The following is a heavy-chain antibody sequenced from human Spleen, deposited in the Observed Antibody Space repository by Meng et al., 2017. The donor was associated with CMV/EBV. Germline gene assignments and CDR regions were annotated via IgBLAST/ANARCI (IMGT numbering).Heavy chain of an antibody. V-gene: IGHV3-9*01. CDR2: ISGNTGFI. Sequence: SLKISCTASGFTFDDFAMHWVRQTPGEGLEWVSGISGNTGFIGYADSVKGRFTISRDNAKNSLYLQMNSLRAEDTAVYYCARDKGSLAIVAAAGIDYWGQGTLVTVSS. CDR3: ARDKGSLAIVAAAGIDY. J-gene: IGHJ4*02. D-gene: IGHD6-13*01. CDR1: GFTFDDFA.